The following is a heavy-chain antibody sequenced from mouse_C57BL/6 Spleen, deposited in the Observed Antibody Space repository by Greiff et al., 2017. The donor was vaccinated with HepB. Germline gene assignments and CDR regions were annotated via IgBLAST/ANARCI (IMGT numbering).Heavy chain of an antibody. V-gene: IGHV1-81*01. D-gene: IGHD2-4*01. CDR1: GYTFTSYG. CDR3: ARSTMITRRFAY. Sequence: QVQLKESGAELARPGASVKLSCKASGYTFTSYGISWVKQRTGQGLEWIGEIYPRSGNTYYNEKFKGKATLTADKSSSTAYMELRSLTSEDSAVYFCARSTMITRRFAYWGQGTLVTVSA. CDR2: IYPRSGNT. J-gene: IGHJ3*01.